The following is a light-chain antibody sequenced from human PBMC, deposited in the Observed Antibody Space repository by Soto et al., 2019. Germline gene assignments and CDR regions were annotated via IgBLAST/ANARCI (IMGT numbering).Light chain of an antibody. V-gene: IGKV3-20*01. CDR1: QSVSSSY. J-gene: IGKJ1*01. CDR3: QQYGSSPT. CDR2: GAS. Sequence: DIELTQSPGSLSLSPGERAALSCRASQSVSSSYLAWYQQKPGQAPRLLIYGASSRATGIPDRFSGSGSRTDFTLTISRLEPEDFAVYYCQQYGSSPTFGQGTKVDIK.